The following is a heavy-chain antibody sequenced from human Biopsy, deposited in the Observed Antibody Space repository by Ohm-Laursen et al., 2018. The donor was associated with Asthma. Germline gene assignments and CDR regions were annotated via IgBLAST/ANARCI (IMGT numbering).Heavy chain of an antibody. Sequence: SLRLSCTASGFVFSQSGMHWVRQAPGKGLEWVALISSNGYNKYYADSVKGRFTISRDNSKNTLHLEMNSLRVEDTAVYYCPKDVFPGWELRRGPDYWGQGTLVTVSS. D-gene: IGHD1-26*01. CDR1: GFVFSQSG. V-gene: IGHV3-30*18. J-gene: IGHJ4*02. CDR3: PKDVFPGWELRRGPDY. CDR2: ISSNGYNK.